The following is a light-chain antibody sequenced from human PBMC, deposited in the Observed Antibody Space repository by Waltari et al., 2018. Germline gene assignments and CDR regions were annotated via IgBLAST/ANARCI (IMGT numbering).Light chain of an antibody. V-gene: IGLV3-19*01. CDR2: GKN. J-gene: IGLJ2*01. CDR3: SSRELSGHVV. Sequence: SSDLTQDPDVSVALGQTVRITCPGALLRTYYGTWCRHKQGQAPELVIYGKNNRPSGIPDRFSASSSENTASLSITGAQAEDEADYYCSSRELSGHVVFGGGTRLTVL. CDR1: LLRTYY.